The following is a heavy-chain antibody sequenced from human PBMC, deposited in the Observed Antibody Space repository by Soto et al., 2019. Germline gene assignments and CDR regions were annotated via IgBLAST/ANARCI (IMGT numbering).Heavy chain of an antibody. J-gene: IGHJ5*02. Sequence: SEPLSPTSSPSGCTISICYWRRIRQPPGRGLEWICYFCYSGSTYYNPSLKSRVSLSVDTSKNQFYLKLSSVIAAGTAVYYCARATWDFQSAWFDPWGQGTLVTVSA. V-gene: IGHV4-59*01. CDR3: ARATWDFQSAWFDP. CDR1: GCTISICY. D-gene: IGHD1-1*01. CDR2: FCYSGST.